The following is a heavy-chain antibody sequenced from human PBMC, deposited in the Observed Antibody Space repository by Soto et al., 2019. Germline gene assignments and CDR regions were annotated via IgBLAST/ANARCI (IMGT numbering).Heavy chain of an antibody. V-gene: IGHV3-21*06. Sequence: EVQLVDSGGGLVKPGGSLRLSCAASGFTFSRYGMNWLRQAPGKGLEWVASISSSTSYVYYADSVKGRFSTSRDNAKNILYLEMYALRSEDTATYYCARDPSEGRVGNWFESWGQGTLVTVSS. CDR2: ISSSTSYV. CDR1: GFTFSRYG. CDR3: ARDPSEGRVGNWFES. J-gene: IGHJ5*01.